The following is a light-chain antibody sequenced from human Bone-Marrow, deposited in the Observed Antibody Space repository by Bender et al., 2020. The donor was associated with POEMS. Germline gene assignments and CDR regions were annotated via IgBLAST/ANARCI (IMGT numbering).Light chain of an antibody. CDR3: AVWDDSLNGWV. V-gene: IGLV1-44*01. J-gene: IGLJ3*02. Sequence: QSVLTQPPSASGTPGQRVTISCSGGSSNIGAHAVNWYQHLPGTAPKLLIQSSHRRPAEVPDRFSGSRCGTSAYLAISGLQSEEEADYYCAVWDDSLNGWVFGGGTKLTVL. CDR1: SSNIGAHA. CDR2: SSH.